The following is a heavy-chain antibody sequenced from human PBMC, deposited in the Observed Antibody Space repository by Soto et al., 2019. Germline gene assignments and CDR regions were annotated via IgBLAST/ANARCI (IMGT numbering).Heavy chain of an antibody. D-gene: IGHD6-13*01. V-gene: IGHV3-33*01. CDR1: GFTFSNYG. CDR2: IWYDGSNK. Sequence: QVQLVESGGGVVRPGRSLRLSCAASGFTFSNYGMHWVRQAPGKGLEWVAAIWYDGSNKYYADSVKGRFTISRDISKNTLYLQMNSLRAEDTAVYYCARERMAAAGTAYFDYWGQGTLVTVSS. CDR3: ARERMAAAGTAYFDY. J-gene: IGHJ4*02.